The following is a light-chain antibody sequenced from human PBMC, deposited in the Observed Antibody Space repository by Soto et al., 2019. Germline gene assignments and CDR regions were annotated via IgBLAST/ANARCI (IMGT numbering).Light chain of an antibody. CDR2: GSS. V-gene: IGKV3-20*01. CDR3: QQYGSSLLT. Sequence: EIVLTQSPGTLSLSPGERATLSCRASQSVSSSFLAWYQQQPGRAPRLLIYGSSNRATGIPDRFSGSGSGTDFTLTISRLEPEDSAVYYCQQYGSSLLTFGGGTKVDIK. J-gene: IGKJ4*01. CDR1: QSVSSSF.